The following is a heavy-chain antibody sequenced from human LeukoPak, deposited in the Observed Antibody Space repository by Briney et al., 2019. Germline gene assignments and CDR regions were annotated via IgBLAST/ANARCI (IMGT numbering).Heavy chain of an antibody. CDR3: AREDDGFDY. V-gene: IGHV3-33*08. J-gene: IGHJ4*02. CDR1: GLIFSDAW. Sequence: GGSLRLSCVASGLIFSDAWMNWVRQAPGKGLEWVAVIWYDGSNKYYADSVKGRFTISRDNSKNTLYLQMNSLRAEDTAVYYCAREDDGFDYWGQGTLVTVSS. D-gene: IGHD1-1*01. CDR2: IWYDGSNK.